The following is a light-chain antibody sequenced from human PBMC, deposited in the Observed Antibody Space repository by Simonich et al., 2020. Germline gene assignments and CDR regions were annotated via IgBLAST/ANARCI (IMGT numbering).Light chain of an antibody. Sequence: DIQMTQSPSSLSASVGDRVTITCRASQSNSSYLNWYQQKPGTAPKLLIYAASSLQSGVPSRFSGSGSGTDFPLTISSLQPEDFSTYYCQQSYSTPRTFGQGTKVEIK. J-gene: IGKJ1*01. CDR1: QSNSSY. CDR2: AAS. V-gene: IGKV1-39*01. CDR3: QQSYSTPRT.